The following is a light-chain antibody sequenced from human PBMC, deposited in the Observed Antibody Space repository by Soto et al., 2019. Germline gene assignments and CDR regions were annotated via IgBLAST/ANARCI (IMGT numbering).Light chain of an antibody. CDR2: EGS. CDR1: SSDVGSYNL. V-gene: IGLV2-23*01. J-gene: IGLJ2*01. Sequence: QSALTQPASVSGSPGQSITISCTGTSSDVGSYNLVSWYQQHPGKAPKLMIYEGSKRPSGVSNRFSGSESGNTASLTSSGLQAEDEADYYCCSDAGSSTYVVFGGGTKVTVL. CDR3: CSDAGSSTYVV.